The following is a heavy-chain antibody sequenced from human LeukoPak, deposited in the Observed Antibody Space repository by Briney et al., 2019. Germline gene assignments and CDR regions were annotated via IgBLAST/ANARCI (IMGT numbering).Heavy chain of an antibody. J-gene: IGHJ4*02. CDR3: AREDNGYDYGDY. CDR1: GFTFSSYW. V-gene: IGHV3-74*01. D-gene: IGHD5-12*01. Sequence: GGSLRLSCAASGFTFSSYWMHWVRQAPGKGLVWVSRINSDGSTTNYADSVKGRFTISRDNAKNTLFLQMNSLRAEDTAVYYCAREDNGYDYGDYWGQGTLVTVSS. CDR2: INSDGSTT.